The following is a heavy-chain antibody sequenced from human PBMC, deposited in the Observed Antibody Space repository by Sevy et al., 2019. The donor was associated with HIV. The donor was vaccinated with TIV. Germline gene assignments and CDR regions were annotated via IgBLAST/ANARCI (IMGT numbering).Heavy chain of an antibody. CDR2: IRSKTYGGTT. J-gene: IGHJ6*02. D-gene: IGHD3-10*01. CDR3: TRTSYYYDSGSYFGMDV. CDR1: GFTSGDYI. Sequence: GGSLRLSCTPSGFTSGDYILTWFRQAPGKGLEWVGFIRSKTYGGTTEYAVSVKGRITISRDDSKNIAYLRMNSLKTEDTAVYYCTRTSYYYDSGSYFGMDVWGQGTTVTVSS. V-gene: IGHV3-49*03.